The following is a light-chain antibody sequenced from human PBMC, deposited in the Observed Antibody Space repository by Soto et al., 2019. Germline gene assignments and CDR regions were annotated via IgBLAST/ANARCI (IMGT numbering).Light chain of an antibody. V-gene: IGKV3-11*01. CDR2: DAS. CDR3: QQRSNWPT. CDR1: QSVSSY. J-gene: IGKJ4*01. Sequence: EIVLTQSPATLSLSPGERATLSCRASQSVSSYLAWYQQKPGQAPRLLIYDASSRATGIPARFSGSGSGTDFTLTISSLEPEDLAVYYCQQRSNWPTFGGGTKVEIK.